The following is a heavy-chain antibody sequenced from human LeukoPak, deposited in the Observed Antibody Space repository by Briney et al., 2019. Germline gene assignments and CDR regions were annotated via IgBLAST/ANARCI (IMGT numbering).Heavy chain of an antibody. V-gene: IGHV3-23*01. J-gene: IGHJ4*02. Sequence: GGSLRLSCAASGFTFSSYAMSWVRQAPGKGLEWISAISGSGSSTYYVDSVKGRFTISRDNSKNTLYLQMNSLRVEDTAVYYCAKLPVAGLYFDYWGQGTLVTVSS. CDR1: GFTFSSYA. D-gene: IGHD6-19*01. CDR2: ISGSGSST. CDR3: AKLPVAGLYFDY.